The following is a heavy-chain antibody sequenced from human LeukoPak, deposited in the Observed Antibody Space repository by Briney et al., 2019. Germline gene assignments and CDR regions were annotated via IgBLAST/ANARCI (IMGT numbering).Heavy chain of an antibody. CDR1: GFSFSSYA. CDR2: ISGSGGST. J-gene: IGHJ4*02. CDR3: AKDMEGTSGYYFDY. Sequence: GGSLRLSCATSGFSFSSYAMSWVRQAPGKGLEWVSAISGSGGSTYYADSVKGRFTISRDNSKNTLYLQMNSLRAEDTAVYYCAKDMEGTSGYYFDYWGQGTLVTVSS. D-gene: IGHD3-10*01. V-gene: IGHV3-23*01.